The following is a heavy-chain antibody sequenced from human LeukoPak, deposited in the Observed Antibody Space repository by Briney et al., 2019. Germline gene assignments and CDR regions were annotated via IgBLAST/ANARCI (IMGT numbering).Heavy chain of an antibody. J-gene: IGHJ4*02. CDR1: GGSISSGGYY. CDR2: IYYSGTT. CDR3: ARSRGGYSRDY. D-gene: IGHD6-13*01. V-gene: IGHV4-31*03. Sequence: MTSETLSLTCIVSGGSISSGGYYWSWIRQHPGKGLERIGYIYYSGTTYYNPSLKSRVTISVDTSKNQFSLKLSSVTAADTAVYYCARSRGGYSRDYWGQGTLVTVSS.